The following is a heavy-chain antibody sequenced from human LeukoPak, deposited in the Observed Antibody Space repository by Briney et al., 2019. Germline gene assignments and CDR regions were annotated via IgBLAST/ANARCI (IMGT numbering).Heavy chain of an antibody. D-gene: IGHD2-15*01. J-gene: IGHJ5*02. CDR3: ASHAHRSPRRAGGWFDP. CDR2: INHSGST. Sequence: SETLSLTCAVYGGSFSGYYWSWIRQPPGKGLEWIGEINHSGSTNYNPSLKSRVTISVDTSKNQFSLKLSSVTAADTAVYYCASHAHRSPRRAGGWFDPWGQGTLVTVSS. CDR1: GGSFSGYY. V-gene: IGHV4-34*01.